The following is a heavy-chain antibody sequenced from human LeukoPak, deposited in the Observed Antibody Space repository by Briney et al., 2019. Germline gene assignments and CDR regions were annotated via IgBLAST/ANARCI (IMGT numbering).Heavy chain of an antibody. CDR1: GGSISSYY. CDR3: ARDIWFDP. J-gene: IGHJ5*02. Sequence: SETLSLTCTVSGGSISSYYWSWIRQPPGKGLEWIGYIYYSGSTNYNPSLKSRVTISVDTSKNQFSLKLSSVTAADTAVHYCARDIWFDPWAREPWSPSPQ. CDR2: IYYSGST. V-gene: IGHV4-59*01.